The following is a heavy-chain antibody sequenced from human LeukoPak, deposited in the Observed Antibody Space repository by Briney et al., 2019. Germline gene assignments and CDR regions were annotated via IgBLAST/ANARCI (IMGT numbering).Heavy chain of an antibody. CDR3: ARDMAAAGGHLY. V-gene: IGHV1-2*02. D-gene: IGHD6-13*01. J-gene: IGHJ4*02. Sequence: ASVKVSCKASGYTFTSYAMNWVRQAPGQGLEWMGWINPNSGGTDYAQKFQGRVTMTRDTSISTAYMELSRLRSDDTAVYYCARDMAAAGGHLYWGQGTLVTVSS. CDR1: GYTFTSYA. CDR2: INPNSGGT.